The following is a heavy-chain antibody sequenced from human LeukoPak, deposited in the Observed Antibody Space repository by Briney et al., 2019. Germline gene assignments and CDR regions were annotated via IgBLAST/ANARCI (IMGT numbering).Heavy chain of an antibody. CDR1: GYSISSGYY. J-gene: IGHJ4*02. V-gene: IGHV4-38-2*02. Sequence: PSETLSLTCTVSGYSISSGYYWGWIRQPPGKGLEWIGSIYHSGSTYYNPSLKSRVTISVDTSKNQFSLKLSSVTAADTAVYYCARAPKGGYYWVDYWGQGTLVTVSS. D-gene: IGHD3-22*01. CDR2: IYHSGST. CDR3: ARAPKGGYYWVDY.